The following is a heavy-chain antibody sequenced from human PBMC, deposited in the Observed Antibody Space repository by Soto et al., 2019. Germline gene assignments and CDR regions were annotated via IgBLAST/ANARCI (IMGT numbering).Heavy chain of an antibody. CDR1: GGSFSGYY. CDR3: ARVLGYYYDSSGSYYFDY. CDR2: IYYSGST. V-gene: IGHV4-34*09. D-gene: IGHD3-22*01. J-gene: IGHJ4*02. Sequence: SETLSLTCAVYGGSFSGYYWSWIRQPPRKGLEWIGYIYYSGSTYYNPSLKSRVTISVDTSKNQFSLKLSSVTAADTAVYYCARVLGYYYDSSGSYYFDYWGQGTLVTVSS.